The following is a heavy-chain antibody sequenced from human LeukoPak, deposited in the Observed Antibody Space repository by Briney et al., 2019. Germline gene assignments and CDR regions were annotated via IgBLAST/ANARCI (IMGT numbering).Heavy chain of an antibody. Sequence: GSLRLSCAASGFTFSNAWMSWVRQAPGKGLEWIGEINHSGSTNYNPSLKSRVTILVDMSKNQFSLELSYVTAADTAVYYCARGPASGSNFAWFDPWGQGTLVTVSS. D-gene: IGHD3-10*01. CDR1: GFTFSNAW. CDR3: ARGPASGSNFAWFDP. CDR2: INHSGST. J-gene: IGHJ5*02. V-gene: IGHV4-34*01.